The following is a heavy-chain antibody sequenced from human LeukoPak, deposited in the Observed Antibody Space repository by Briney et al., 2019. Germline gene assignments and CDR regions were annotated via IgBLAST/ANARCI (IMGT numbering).Heavy chain of an antibody. J-gene: IGHJ4*02. D-gene: IGHD1-1*01. CDR2: IIASFGTA. V-gene: IGHV1-69*13. Sequence: SVTVSCKASGGTLSRYAISWVRQAPGQGLEWMGGIIASFGTANYAQKFQGRVTISADESSGTAYMELSSLRSEDTAVYYCARDSGVQLERQAYFDYWGQGTLVTVSS. CDR1: GGTLSRYA. CDR3: ARDSGVQLERQAYFDY.